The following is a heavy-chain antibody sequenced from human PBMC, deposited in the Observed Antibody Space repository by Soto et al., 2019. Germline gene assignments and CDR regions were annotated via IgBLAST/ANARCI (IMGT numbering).Heavy chain of an antibody. J-gene: IGHJ4*02. D-gene: IGHD3-3*01. V-gene: IGHV4-30-4*01. CDR2: IYYTGST. CDR1: GGSISSGDYF. Sequence: QVRLQESGPGLVKPSQTLSLTCTVSGGSISSGDYFWSWVRQPPGKGLEWIGYIYYTGSTSYNPSLKSLITMSVDTSKNQFSLKVSSVTAADTAVYFCARDDGYYRLYDYWGQGTLVTVSS. CDR3: ARDDGYYRLYDY.